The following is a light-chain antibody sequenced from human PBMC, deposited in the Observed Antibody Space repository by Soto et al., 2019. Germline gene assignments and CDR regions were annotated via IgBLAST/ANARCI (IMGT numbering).Light chain of an antibody. J-gene: IGLJ3*02. V-gene: IGLV2-14*01. CDR2: EVT. CDR1: SSDVGHYDY. CDR3: SSYTTAYTQV. Sequence: QSVLTQPASVSGSPGQSITISCTGTSSDVGHYDYVSWYQQHPGKVPKLIISEVTTRPSGVSDRFSGSKSGNTASLTISRLEDEDEAHYCCSSYTTAYTQVFGGGTKLTVL.